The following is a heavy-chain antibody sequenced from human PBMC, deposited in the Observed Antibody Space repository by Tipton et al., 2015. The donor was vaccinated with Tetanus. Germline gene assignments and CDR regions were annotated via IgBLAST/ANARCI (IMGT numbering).Heavy chain of an antibody. V-gene: IGHV1-46*01. D-gene: IGHD6-19*01. J-gene: IGHJ4*02. Sequence: QSGAEVKKPGASVKVSCKASGYTFTTYYVHWVRQAPGPGLEWMGILNPSGGSTSYAQKFQGRVTMTRDTSTSTVYMELNSLKSEDTAVYFCARYIAVAGTNKPGRIPDYWGQGTLVTVSS. CDR1: GYTFTTYY. CDR2: LNPSGGST. CDR3: ARYIAVAGTNKPGRIPDY.